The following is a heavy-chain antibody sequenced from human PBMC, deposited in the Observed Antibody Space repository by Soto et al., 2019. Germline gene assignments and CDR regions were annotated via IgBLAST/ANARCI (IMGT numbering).Heavy chain of an antibody. Sequence: QVQLQQWGAGLLKPSETLSLTCAVYGGSFSGYYWSWIRQPPGKGLEWIGEINHSGSTNNNPSLKSRVTISVDTSKNQFSLKLSSVTAADTAVYYCAVPGSGSRSWYSWGQGTLVTVSS. D-gene: IGHD6-13*01. V-gene: IGHV4-34*01. CDR1: GGSFSGYY. CDR3: AVPGSGSRSWYS. J-gene: IGHJ4*02. CDR2: INHSGST.